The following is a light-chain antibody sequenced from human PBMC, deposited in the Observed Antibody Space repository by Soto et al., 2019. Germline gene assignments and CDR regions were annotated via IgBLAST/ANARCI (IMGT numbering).Light chain of an antibody. Sequence: DIQMTQSPSTLYESVGDRVTITCRASQSISGSLAWYQQKPGKAPKLLIYEASNLKSGVPSRFSGSGSGTEYTLTISSLQPDDSASYYCQQYNGYWTFGQGTRVEIK. J-gene: IGKJ1*01. CDR3: QQYNGYWT. V-gene: IGKV1-5*03. CDR2: EAS. CDR1: QSISGS.